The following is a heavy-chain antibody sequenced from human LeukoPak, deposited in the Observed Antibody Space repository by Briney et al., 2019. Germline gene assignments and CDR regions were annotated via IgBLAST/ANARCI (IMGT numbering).Heavy chain of an antibody. CDR1: GGTFSSYA. Sequence: ASVKVSCKASGGTFSSYAISWVRQAPGQGLEWMGGIIPIFGTANYAQKFQGRVTITADESTSTAYMELSSLRSEDTAVYYCARHGHDTDNFEAHFDYWGQGTLVTVSS. D-gene: IGHD3-22*01. V-gene: IGHV1-69*13. J-gene: IGHJ4*02. CDR2: IIPIFGTA. CDR3: ARHGHDTDNFEAHFDY.